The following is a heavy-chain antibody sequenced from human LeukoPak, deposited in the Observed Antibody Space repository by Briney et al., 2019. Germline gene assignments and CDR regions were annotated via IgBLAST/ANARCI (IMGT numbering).Heavy chain of an antibody. CDR2: ISGSGGST. J-gene: IGHJ6*03. Sequence: GSLRLSCAASGFTFSSYAMSWVRQAPGKGLEWVSAISGSGGSTYYADSVKGRFTISRDNSKNTLYLQMNSLRAEDTAVYYCAGCYSGSYYYYYYMDVWGKGTTVTVSS. V-gene: IGHV3-23*01. CDR3: AGCYSGSYYYYYYMDV. CDR1: GFTFSSYA. D-gene: IGHD2-15*01.